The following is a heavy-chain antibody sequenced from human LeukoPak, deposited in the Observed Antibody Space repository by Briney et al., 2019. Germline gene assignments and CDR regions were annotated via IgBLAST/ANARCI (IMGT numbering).Heavy chain of an antibody. CDR2: INSRGSP. V-gene: IGHV4-39*01. Sequence: SETLPLTCTVSGGSISSSHYHRGWIRQPPGKGLEWIGNINSRGSPFYNPSLKSRVTISVDTSKNQFSLKLSSVTAADTAVYYCARAHDCSGYFVFFDFWGQGTLVTVSS. CDR3: ARAHDCSGYFVFFDF. D-gene: IGHD3-22*01. CDR1: GGSISSSHYH. J-gene: IGHJ4*02.